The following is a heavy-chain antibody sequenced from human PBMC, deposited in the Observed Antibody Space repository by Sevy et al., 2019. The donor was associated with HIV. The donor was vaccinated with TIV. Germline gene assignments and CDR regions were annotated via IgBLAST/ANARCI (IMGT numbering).Heavy chain of an antibody. CDR1: GGSISTYY. D-gene: IGHD5-12*01. V-gene: IGHV4-59*01. CDR3: ARAPPVRSGDDSLNWFDP. Sequence: SETLSLTCTVSGGSISTYYWSWIRQPPGKGLEYIGYIYYTGSTNYNPSLKSRVTISVDTSKNQFSLKLRSVTAVDTAVYYCARAPPVRSGDDSLNWFDPWGQGTLVTFSS. J-gene: IGHJ5*02. CDR2: IYYTGST.